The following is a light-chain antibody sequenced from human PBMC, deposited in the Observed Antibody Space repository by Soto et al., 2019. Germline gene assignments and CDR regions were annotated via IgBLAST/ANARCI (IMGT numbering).Light chain of an antibody. V-gene: IGLV2-23*01. CDR2: EGT. Sequence: QSALTQPASVSGSPGQSIAISCTGTSRDVGSYNLVSWYQQHPGKAPKLMIYEGTKRTSGVSNRFSGSKSGNTASLTISGLQAEDEADYYCCSSAGSSLYVFGSGTKLTVL. CDR1: SRDVGSYNL. J-gene: IGLJ1*01. CDR3: CSSAGSSLYV.